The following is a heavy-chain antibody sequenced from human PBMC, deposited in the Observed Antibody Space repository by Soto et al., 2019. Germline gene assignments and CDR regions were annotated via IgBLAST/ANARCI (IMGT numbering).Heavy chain of an antibody. CDR1: GFPFNIFG. Sequence: QVQLVESGGGVVQPGRSLRLSCAASGFPFNIFGIHWVRQAPGEGLEWVAVIWFDGSKEYYGGSVRGRFTVSRDNSKNTVYLEKNSLRGDDTAIYYCARSGCSGGTCSRGYDAFDVWGQGTMVTVSS. J-gene: IGHJ3*01. CDR2: IWFDGSKE. D-gene: IGHD2-15*01. V-gene: IGHV3-33*01. CDR3: ARSGCSGGTCSRGYDAFDV.